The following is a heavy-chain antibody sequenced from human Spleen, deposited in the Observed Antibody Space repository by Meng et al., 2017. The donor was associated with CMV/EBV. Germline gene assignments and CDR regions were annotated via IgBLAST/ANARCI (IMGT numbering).Heavy chain of an antibody. CDR1: GFNVIYNH. V-gene: IGHV3-53*01. Sequence: GGSLRLSCAASGFNVIYNHMTWVRQAPGKGLEWVSGILNSGATYYADSVEGRFTISRDNSKNSVHLQMNSLRAEDTAMYYCAKTTAAARIYYFDYWGQGTLVTVSS. J-gene: IGHJ4*02. CDR2: ILNSGAT. CDR3: AKTTAAARIYYFDY. D-gene: IGHD6-13*01.